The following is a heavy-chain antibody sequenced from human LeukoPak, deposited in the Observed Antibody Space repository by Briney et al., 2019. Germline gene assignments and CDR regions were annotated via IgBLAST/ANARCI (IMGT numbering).Heavy chain of an antibody. V-gene: IGHV1-69*04. CDR1: GGTFSSYA. D-gene: IGHD1-26*01. J-gene: IGHJ4*02. CDR2: IIPILDIA. Sequence: SVKVSCKASGGTFSSYAISWVRQAPGQGLEWMGRIIPILDIANYAQKFQGRVTITADKSTSTAYMELRSLRSEDTAVYYCAREHRPIVGATGGLFFYWGQGTLVTVSS. CDR3: AREHRPIVGATGGLFFY.